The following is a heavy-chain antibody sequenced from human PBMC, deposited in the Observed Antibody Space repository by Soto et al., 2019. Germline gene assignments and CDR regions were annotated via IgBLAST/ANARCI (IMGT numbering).Heavy chain of an antibody. Sequence: ASVKVSCKASGYTFTGYYMHWVRQAPGQGLEWMGWINPNSGGTNYAQKFQGWVTMTRDTSISTAYMELNSLKTEDTAVYYCTTDSTQTFCDGGPCYSVQTKIHDSWGQGTLVTSPQ. CDR3: TTDSTQTFCDGGPCYSVQTKIHDS. CDR1: GYTFTGYY. V-gene: IGHV1-2*04. CDR2: INPNSGGT. J-gene: IGHJ4*02. D-gene: IGHD2-15*01.